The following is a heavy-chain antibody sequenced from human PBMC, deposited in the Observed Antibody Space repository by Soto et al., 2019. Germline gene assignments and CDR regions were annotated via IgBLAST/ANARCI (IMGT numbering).Heavy chain of an antibody. CDR2: VHDSWGS. Sequence: QVPLQESGPGLVKPSETLSLSCTVSGGSISNSYWSCFRQTPGKGLKWIGYVHDSWGSNYNPSLKSRVSISLDTTKSQFSLKLTSVTATDTAVYDCARQGCGALHGLVDVWGQGTTVTVSS. CDR1: GGSISNSY. CDR3: ARQGCGALHGLVDV. D-gene: IGHD1-26*01. J-gene: IGHJ6*02. V-gene: IGHV4-59*08.